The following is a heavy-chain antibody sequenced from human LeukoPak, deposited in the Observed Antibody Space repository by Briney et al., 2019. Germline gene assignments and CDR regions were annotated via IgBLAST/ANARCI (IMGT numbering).Heavy chain of an antibody. Sequence: GASVKVSCKASGGTFSSYAISWVRQAPGQGLEWMGWMNPNSGNTGYAQKFQGRVTITRNTSISTAYMELSSLRSEDTAVYYCARGPSTAAPPGGYYYYMDVWGKGTTVTVSS. J-gene: IGHJ6*03. CDR3: ARGPSTAAPPGGYYYYMDV. CDR2: MNPNSGNT. V-gene: IGHV1-8*03. CDR1: GGTFSSYA. D-gene: IGHD6-6*01.